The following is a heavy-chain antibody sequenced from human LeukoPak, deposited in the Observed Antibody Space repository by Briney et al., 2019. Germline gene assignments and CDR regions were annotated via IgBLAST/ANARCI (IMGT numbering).Heavy chain of an antibody. D-gene: IGHD4-23*01. J-gene: IGHJ4*02. Sequence: SETLSLTCAVYVGSFSGYYWTWIRQPPGKGLEWIGEINHSGSTNYNPSLMSRVTISVDTSKNQFSLKLSSVTAANTAMYYCARTTVVTSNFDFWGQGTLVTVSS. CDR1: VGSFSGYY. CDR3: ARTTVVTSNFDF. V-gene: IGHV4-34*01. CDR2: INHSGST.